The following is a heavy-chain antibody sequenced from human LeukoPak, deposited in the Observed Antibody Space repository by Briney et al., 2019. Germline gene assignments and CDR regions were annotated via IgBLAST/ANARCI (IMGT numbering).Heavy chain of an antibody. CDR3: ARDLTVGPIFIDC. CDR1: GFTVSDYY. J-gene: IGHJ4*02. D-gene: IGHD1-26*01. V-gene: IGHV3-11*06. CDR2: IDRSGSYI. Sequence: RPGGSLRLSCAASGFTVSDYYMNWIRQAPGKGLEWVSYIDRSGSYIKYADSVKGRFTISRDNAKNSLYLQMNSLRAEDTAVYYCARDLTVGPIFIDCWGQGTLVTVSS.